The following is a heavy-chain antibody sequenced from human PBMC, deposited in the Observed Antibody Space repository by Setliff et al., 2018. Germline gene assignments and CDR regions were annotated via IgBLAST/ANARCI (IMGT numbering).Heavy chain of an antibody. CDR3: TTGSVCVGDCYSGRLNY. CDR1: GFTFSGSA. V-gene: IGHV3-73*01. CDR2: IRRNSDNRAP. Sequence: GGSLRLSCAASGFTFSGSAVHWVRQASGKGLEWVGRIRRNSDNRAPIYAASVKGRFTISRDDSKNTAYLQMNSLKTEDTAVYYCTTGSVCVGDCYSGRLNYWGQGTLVTVSS. D-gene: IGHD2-21*02. J-gene: IGHJ4*02.